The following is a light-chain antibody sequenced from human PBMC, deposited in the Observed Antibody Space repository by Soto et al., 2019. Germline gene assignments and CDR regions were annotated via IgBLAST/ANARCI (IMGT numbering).Light chain of an antibody. CDR3: QQYDTSSWT. Sequence: EIVVTQSPATLSVSPGERATLSCRASQDVGSKLAWYQQKPGQAPRLLIYGASIRATGIPDRFSGSGSGTDFTLTISRLEPEDFALYFCQQYDTSSWTFGQGTKVDI. CDR1: QDVGSK. CDR2: GAS. V-gene: IGKV3-20*01. J-gene: IGKJ1*01.